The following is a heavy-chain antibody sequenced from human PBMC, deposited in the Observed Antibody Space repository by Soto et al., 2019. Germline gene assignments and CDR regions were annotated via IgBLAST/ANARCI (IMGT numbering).Heavy chain of an antibody. CDR1: GFTFSSYG. Sequence: QAQLVESGGGAVQPGGSLRLSCAASGFTFSSYGMYWVRQAPGKGLEWVALIWYDGSRQYYADSVKGRYTISRDNSENTLYLQMNSLRAEDTAMYYCVSDHGDCSFMSCHLNFYYYYMDVWGKGTTVTVSS. CDR2: IWYDGSRQ. CDR3: VSDHGDCSFMSCHLNFYYYYMDV. J-gene: IGHJ6*03. V-gene: IGHV3-33*01. D-gene: IGHD2-15*01.